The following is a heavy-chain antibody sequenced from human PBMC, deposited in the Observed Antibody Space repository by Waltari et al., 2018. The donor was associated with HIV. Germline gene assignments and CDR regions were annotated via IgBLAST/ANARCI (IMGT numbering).Heavy chain of an antibody. CDR1: GGSISTYY. V-gene: IGHV4-59*01. D-gene: IGHD6-25*01. Sequence: QVQLRESGPGLVKTSETLSLTCTVSGGSISTYYWTWIRQPPGKGLEWIGYIYNSRSTDYNPSLKSRATISVDTSKNQFSLKLSAVTTADTAVYYCARGIDAQRVAAPCLDIWGQGTMVTVSS. CDR3: ARGIDAQRVAAPCLDI. J-gene: IGHJ3*02. CDR2: IYNSRST.